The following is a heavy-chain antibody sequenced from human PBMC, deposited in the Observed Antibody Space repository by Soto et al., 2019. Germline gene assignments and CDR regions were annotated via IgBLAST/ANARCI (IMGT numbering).Heavy chain of an antibody. CDR3: ARDGAYYYDSSGYFDY. CDR1: GFTFSSYE. CDR2: ISSSGSNI. D-gene: IGHD3-22*01. J-gene: IGHJ4*02. V-gene: IGHV3-48*03. Sequence: EVQLVESGGGLVQPGGSLRLSCAASGFTFSSYEMNWVRQAPGKGLEWVSYISSSGSNIYYADSVKGRFTISRDNAKNSLYLQMNSLRAEDTAVYYCARDGAYYYDSSGYFDYWGQGTLVTVSS.